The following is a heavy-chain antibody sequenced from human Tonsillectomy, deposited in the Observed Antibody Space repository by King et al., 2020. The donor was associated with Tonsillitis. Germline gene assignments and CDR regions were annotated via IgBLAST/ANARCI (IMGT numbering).Heavy chain of an antibody. D-gene: IGHD3-22*01. CDR1: GGAISNYY. CDR3: ARGGDYYDSSGYYYVPPDY. CDR2: IYYSGST. J-gene: IGHJ4*02. Sequence: VQLQESGPGLVKPSETLSLTCSVSGGAISNYYWNWIRQSPGKGLEWIGYIYYSGSTNYNPSLKSRVTISVDTSKNQFSLKLSSVTAADTDVYYCARGGDYYDSSGYYYVPPDYWGQGTLVTVSS. V-gene: IGHV4-59*01.